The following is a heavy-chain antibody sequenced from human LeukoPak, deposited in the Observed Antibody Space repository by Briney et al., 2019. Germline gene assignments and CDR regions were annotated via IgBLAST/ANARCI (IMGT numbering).Heavy chain of an antibody. CDR1: GFTFSSYS. Sequence: GGSLRLSCAASGFTFSSYSMNWVRQAPGKGLEWVSSISSSSSYIYYADSVKGRFTISRDNAKNSLYLQMNSLRAEDTAVYYCARGGGWDAYYYYGLDVWGQGTTVTVSS. V-gene: IGHV3-21*01. CDR3: ARGGGWDAYYYYGLDV. D-gene: IGHD6-19*01. CDR2: ISSSSSYI. J-gene: IGHJ6*02.